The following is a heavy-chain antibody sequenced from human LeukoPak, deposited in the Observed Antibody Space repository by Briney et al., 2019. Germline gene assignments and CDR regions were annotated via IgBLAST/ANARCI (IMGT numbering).Heavy chain of an antibody. Sequence: GGSLRLSCAASGFTFSSYSINWVRQAPGKGLEWVSSISSSSIYIYYADSVKGRFTISRDNAKNSLFLQMNSLRAEDTAVYFCARAYSGTYGLGYYYMDVWGKGTTVTVSS. CDR2: ISSSSIYI. D-gene: IGHD1-26*01. J-gene: IGHJ6*03. CDR1: GFTFSSYS. V-gene: IGHV3-21*01. CDR3: ARAYSGTYGLGYYYMDV.